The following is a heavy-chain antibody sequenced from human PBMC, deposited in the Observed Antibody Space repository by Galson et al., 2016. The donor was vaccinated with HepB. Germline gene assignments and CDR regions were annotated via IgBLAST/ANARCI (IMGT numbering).Heavy chain of an antibody. CDR3: SRALMGSKEYYYYGMDV. V-gene: IGHV3-48*02. D-gene: IGHD1-26*01. J-gene: IGHJ6*02. CDR1: GFSFSSYN. Sequence: SLRLSCAASGFSFSSYNMNWVRQAPGKGLEWVSFLSSTSSTIYYADSVKGRFTISRDNAKNSLYLQMNSLRDEDTAVYYCSRALMGSKEYYYYGMDVWGQGTMVTVSS. CDR2: LSSTSSTI.